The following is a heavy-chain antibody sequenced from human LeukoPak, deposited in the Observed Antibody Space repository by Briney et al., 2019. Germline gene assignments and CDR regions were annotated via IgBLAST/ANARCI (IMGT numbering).Heavy chain of an antibody. CDR1: GYSFTSYW. V-gene: IGHV5-51*01. J-gene: IGHJ4*02. CDR2: FYPGDSDT. Sequence: GESLKISCKGSGYSFTSYWIGWVRQMPGKGLEWMGIFYPGDSDTRYSPSFQGQVTISAHKSISTAYLQWSSLKASDTAMYYCARTHYYGSGSYPFDYWGQGTLVTVSS. CDR3: ARTHYYGSGSYPFDY. D-gene: IGHD3-10*01.